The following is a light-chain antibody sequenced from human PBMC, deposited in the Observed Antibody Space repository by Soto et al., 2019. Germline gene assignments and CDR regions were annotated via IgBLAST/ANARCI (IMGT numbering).Light chain of an antibody. V-gene: IGKV1D-13*01. CDR2: DAS. CDR3: QQFKNYPLT. Sequence: AIQLTQSPSSLSASVGDRVTITCRASQGVSSSLAWYQQKPGTAPKLLIYDASDLETGVPSRFSGSGSGTDVTLTISSLQPEDFATYYCQQFKNYPLTFGQGTRLEIK. CDR1: QGVSSS. J-gene: IGKJ5*01.